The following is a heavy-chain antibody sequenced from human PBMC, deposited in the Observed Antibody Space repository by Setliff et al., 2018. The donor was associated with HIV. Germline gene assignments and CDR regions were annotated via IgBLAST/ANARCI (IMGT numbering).Heavy chain of an antibody. D-gene: IGHD4-17*01. J-gene: IGHJ5*02. CDR1: GGSFSGYY. CDR2: INHSGST. CDR3: ATDTYGDYRNWFDP. V-gene: IGHV4-34*01. Sequence: SETLSLTCAVYGGSFSGYYWSWIRQPPGKGLEWIGEINHSGSTNYNPSLKSRVTISVDTSKNQFSLKLSSVTAADTAVYYCATDTYGDYRNWFDPWGQGTLVTVSS.